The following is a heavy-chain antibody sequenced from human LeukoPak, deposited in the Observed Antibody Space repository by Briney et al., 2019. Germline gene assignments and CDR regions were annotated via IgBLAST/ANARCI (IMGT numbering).Heavy chain of an antibody. D-gene: IGHD1-20*01. V-gene: IGHV3-23*01. CDR3: AKVKWKLIGYFDY. Sequence: GGSLRLSCAASGFTFSSYAMSWVRQAPGKGLEWVSAISGSGGSTYYADSVKGRFTNSRDDSKNTLFLQMNSLRAEDTAVYFCAKVKWKLIGYFDYWGQGTLVTVSS. CDR2: ISGSGGST. CDR1: GFTFSSYA. J-gene: IGHJ4*02.